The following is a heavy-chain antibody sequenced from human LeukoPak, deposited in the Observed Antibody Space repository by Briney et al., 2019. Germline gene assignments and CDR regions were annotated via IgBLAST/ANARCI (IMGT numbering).Heavy chain of an antibody. CDR2: INSDGSST. CDR3: ARGPTMVRGIYYGLDV. J-gene: IGHJ6*02. D-gene: IGHD3-10*01. V-gene: IGHV3-74*01. Sequence: GGSLRLSCAASGFTFSSYWMHWVRQAPGKGLVWVSRINSDGSSTSYADSVKGRFTISRDNAKNTLYLQMNGLRAEDTAVYYCARGPTMVRGIYYGLDVWGQGTTVTVSS. CDR1: GFTFSSYW.